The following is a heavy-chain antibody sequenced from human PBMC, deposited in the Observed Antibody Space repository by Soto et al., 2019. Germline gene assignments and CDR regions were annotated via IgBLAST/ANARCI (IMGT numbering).Heavy chain of an antibody. D-gene: IGHD6-19*01. CDR2: ISGSGGST. J-gene: IGHJ4*02. CDR3: AKLKNSYGWVDY. CDR1: GFTFSSYA. Sequence: GGSLRLSCAASGFTFSSYAMSWVRQAPGKGLEWVSAISGSGGSTYYADSVKGRFPISRDNSKNTLYLQMNSLRAEDTAVYYCAKLKNSYGWVDYWGQGTLVTVSS. V-gene: IGHV3-23*01.